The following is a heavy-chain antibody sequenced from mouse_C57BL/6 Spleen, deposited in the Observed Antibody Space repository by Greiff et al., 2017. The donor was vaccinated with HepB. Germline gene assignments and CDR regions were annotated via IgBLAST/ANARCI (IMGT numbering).Heavy chain of an antibody. CDR1: GYTFTSYW. CDR3: AKTAQATYAMDY. V-gene: IGHV1-52*01. D-gene: IGHD3-2*02. CDR2: IDPSDSET. Sequence: QVQLQQSGAELVRPGSSVKLSCKASGYTFTSYWMHWVKQRPIQGLEWIGNIDPSDSETHYNQKFKDKATLTVDKSSSTAYMQLSSLTSEDSAVYYGAKTAQATYAMDYWGQGTSVTVSS. J-gene: IGHJ4*01.